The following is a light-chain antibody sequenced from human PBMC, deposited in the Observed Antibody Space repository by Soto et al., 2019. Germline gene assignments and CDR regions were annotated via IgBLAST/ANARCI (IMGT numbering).Light chain of an antibody. CDR1: QVIRND. CDR2: GAC. CDR3: LHDHTYPWT. J-gene: IGKJ1*01. V-gene: IGKV1-6*01. Sequence: AIQMTQSPSSLSASVGDRVTITCRASQVIRNDLGGYQQKPGKAPKLLIYGACNLQSGVPSRFSGSGSGTDFTLTITCLQPEDFATYYCLHDHTYPWTFGQGTKVDIK.